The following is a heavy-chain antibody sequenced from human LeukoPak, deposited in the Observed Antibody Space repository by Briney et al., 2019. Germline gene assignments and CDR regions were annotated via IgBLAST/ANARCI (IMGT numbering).Heavy chain of an antibody. D-gene: IGHD5-18*01. CDR1: GFTFSSYS. J-gene: IGHJ1*01. CDR3: ASDTAMARGHFQH. Sequence: GGSLRLSCAASGFTFSSYSMNWVRQAPGKGLEWVSFISSSSSYIYYADSVKGRFTISRDNAKNSLYLQMNSLRAEDTAVYYCASDTAMARGHFQHWGQGTLVTVSS. CDR2: ISSSSSYI. V-gene: IGHV3-21*01.